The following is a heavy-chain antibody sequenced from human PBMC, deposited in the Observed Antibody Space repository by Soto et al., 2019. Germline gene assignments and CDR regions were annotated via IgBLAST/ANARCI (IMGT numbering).Heavy chain of an antibody. CDR1: GFTFSSYG. D-gene: IGHD3-10*01. Sequence: GGSLRLSCAASGFTFSSYGMHWVRQAPGKGLEWVAVISYDGSVKYYAESVKGRFTISRDNSKNTLYLQVSGLRVEDTAVYYCAGEVASGYWGQGTLVPVAS. CDR2: ISYDGSVK. CDR3: AGEVASGY. V-gene: IGHV3-30*03. J-gene: IGHJ4*02.